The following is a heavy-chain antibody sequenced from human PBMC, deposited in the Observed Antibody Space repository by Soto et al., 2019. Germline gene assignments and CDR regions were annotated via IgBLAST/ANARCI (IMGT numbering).Heavy chain of an antibody. J-gene: IGHJ5*01. V-gene: IGHV3-48*03. CDR3: ARDAKVDRRQLYKWFDS. D-gene: IGHD2-2*01. CDR2: ISSSGSTI. Sequence: XGSLRLRCAASGFTFSSYYMNWVRQAPGKGLEWVSYISSSGSTIYYADSVKGRFTISRDNAKNSLYLQMNSLRAEDTAVYYCARDAKVDRRQLYKWFDSWGQGTLVTVSS. CDR1: GFTFSSYY.